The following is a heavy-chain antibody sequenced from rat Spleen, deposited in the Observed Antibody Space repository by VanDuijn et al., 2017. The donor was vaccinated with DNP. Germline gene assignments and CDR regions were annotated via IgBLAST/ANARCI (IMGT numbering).Heavy chain of an antibody. CDR2: ISYSGTT. CDR3: ARWNIGTSTLDY. D-gene: IGHD1-5*01. Sequence: EVQLQESGPGLVKPSQSLSLPCSVPAYSITTNYWGWIRKFPGHQMAGMGHISYSGTTSYHPSLKSRISITRETSKNQFFLQLSSVTTEDTATYYCARWNIGTSTLDYWGQGVMVTVSS. CDR1: AYSITTNY. V-gene: IGHV3-1*01. J-gene: IGHJ2*01.